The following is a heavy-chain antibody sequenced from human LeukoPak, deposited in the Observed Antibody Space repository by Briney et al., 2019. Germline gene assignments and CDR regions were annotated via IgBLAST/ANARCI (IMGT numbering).Heavy chain of an antibody. J-gene: IGHJ4*02. CDR3: ATLRSWDYFDY. CDR2: ISGGGGNT. Sequence: GGSLRLSCAASGFTFSSYVMSWVRQAPGKGLEWVSAISGGGGNTYYADSVKGRFTISRDNSKNTLCLQMNSLRAEDTAIYYCATLRSWDYFDYWGQGTLVTVSS. V-gene: IGHV3-23*01. D-gene: IGHD3-10*01. CDR1: GFTFSSYV.